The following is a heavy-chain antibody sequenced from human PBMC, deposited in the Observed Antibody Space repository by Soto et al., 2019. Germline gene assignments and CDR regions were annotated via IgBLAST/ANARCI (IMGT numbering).Heavy chain of an antibody. CDR2: ISYDGSTE. Sequence: GGSLRLSGAASGFTLSNYAMHWVRQAPGRGLEWVALISYDGSTEYYADSVKGRFTISRDNSKNTLYLQMNSLRPEDTAVYYCARDRPLRFLECLLFYWGQGTLVTVSS. D-gene: IGHD3-3*01. V-gene: IGHV3-30-3*01. CDR1: GFTLSNYA. J-gene: IGHJ4*02. CDR3: ARDRPLRFLECLLFY.